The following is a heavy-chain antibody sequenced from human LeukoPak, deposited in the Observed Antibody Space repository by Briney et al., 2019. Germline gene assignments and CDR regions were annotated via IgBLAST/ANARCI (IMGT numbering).Heavy chain of an antibody. D-gene: IGHD5-12*01. V-gene: IGHV3-66*02. CDR3: ARDHRGADAFDI. CDR2: IYSGGST. J-gene: IGHJ3*02. CDR1: GFTVSSNY. Sequence: PGGSLRLSCEASGFTVSSNYMSWVRQAPGKGLEWVSVIYSGGSTYYADSVNGRFTISRDNSKNTLYLQMNSLRAEDTAVYYCARDHRGADAFDIWGQGTMVTVSS.